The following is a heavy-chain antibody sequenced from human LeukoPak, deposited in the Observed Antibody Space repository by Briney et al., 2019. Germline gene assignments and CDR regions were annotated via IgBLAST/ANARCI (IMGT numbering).Heavy chain of an antibody. CDR3: ASPGSGYYYGFDY. CDR2: IIPILCTA. J-gene: IGHJ4*02. CDR1: GGTFSSYA. V-gene: IGHV1-69*06. D-gene: IGHD3-22*01. Sequence: GASVTVSCKSSGGTFSSYAIRGVRQAPARGREGVGGIIPILCTAHYAQKFQDRVTITADKSTSTAYKELSSLRSEDPAVYYCASPGSGYYYGFDYWGQGTLVTVSS.